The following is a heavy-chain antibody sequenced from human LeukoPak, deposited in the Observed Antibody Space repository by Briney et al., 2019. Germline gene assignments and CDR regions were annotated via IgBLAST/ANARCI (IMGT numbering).Heavy chain of an antibody. Sequence: SETLSLTCAVYGGSFSGYYWSWIRQPPGKGLEWIGEINHSGSTNYNPSLKSRVTISVDTSKNQFSLKLSSVTAADTAVYYCARISRRVYGMDVWGQGTTVTVSS. CDR2: INHSGST. V-gene: IGHV4-34*01. CDR1: GGSFSGYY. CDR3: ARISRRVYGMDV. J-gene: IGHJ6*02.